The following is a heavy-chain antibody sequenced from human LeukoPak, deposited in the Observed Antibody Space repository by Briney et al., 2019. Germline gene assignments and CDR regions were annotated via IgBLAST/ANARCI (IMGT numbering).Heavy chain of an antibody. D-gene: IGHD4-23*01. CDR3: ARENDCGGNFDY. V-gene: IGHV1-18*01. CDR1: GYTFTSYG. Sequence: ASVKVSCKASGYTFTSYGVSWVRQAPGQGLEWMGWISAYNGNTNYAQKLQGRVTMTTDTSTSTAYMELRSLRSDDTAVYYCARENDCGGNFDYWGQGTLVTVSS. CDR2: ISAYNGNT. J-gene: IGHJ4*02.